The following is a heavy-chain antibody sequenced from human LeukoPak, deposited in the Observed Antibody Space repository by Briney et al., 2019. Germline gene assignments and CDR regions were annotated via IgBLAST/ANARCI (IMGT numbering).Heavy chain of an antibody. D-gene: IGHD3-22*01. V-gene: IGHV1-69*05. Sequence: ASVKGSCKASGGTFSSYAISWVRQAPGQGLEWMGRIIPIFGTANYAQKFQGRVTITTDESTSTAYMELSSLRSEDTAVYYCARALTYYYDSSGYYTEYFQHWGQGTLVTVSS. CDR1: GGTFSSYA. CDR3: ARALTYYYDSSGYYTEYFQH. CDR2: IIPIFGTA. J-gene: IGHJ1*01.